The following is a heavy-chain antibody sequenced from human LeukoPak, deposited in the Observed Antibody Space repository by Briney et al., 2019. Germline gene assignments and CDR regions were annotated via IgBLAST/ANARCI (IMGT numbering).Heavy chain of an antibody. Sequence: GGSLRLSCAASGFTFINYGINWVRQAPGKGLEWVSVIYSGGSTYYADSVKGRFTISRDNSKNTLYLQMNSLRAEDTAVYYCARAPRYSGSFWGQGTLVTVSS. CDR1: GFTFINYG. CDR2: IYSGGST. D-gene: IGHD1-26*01. V-gene: IGHV3-66*01. CDR3: ARAPRYSGSF. J-gene: IGHJ4*02.